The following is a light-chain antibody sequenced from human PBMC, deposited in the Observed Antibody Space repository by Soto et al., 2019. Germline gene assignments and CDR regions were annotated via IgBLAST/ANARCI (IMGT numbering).Light chain of an antibody. J-gene: IGLJ2*01. CDR2: EDD. Sequence: NFMLTQPHSVSESPGQTVTISCTRSSGSIASSYVQWYQLRPGSSPTTVIYEDDQRTAGVPDRFSGSVDTSSNSASLTISGLQTEDDDDYLCQSYDTSLLIFGGGTKLTVL. CDR3: QSYDTSLLI. V-gene: IGLV6-57*01. CDR1: SGSIASSY.